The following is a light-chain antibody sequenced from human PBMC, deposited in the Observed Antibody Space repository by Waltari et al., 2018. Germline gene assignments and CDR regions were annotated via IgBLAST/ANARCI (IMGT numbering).Light chain of an antibody. V-gene: IGKV1-39*01. CDR3: QQTYSTLGT. J-gene: IGKJ1*01. Sequence: PSSLSASVGDRVTITCRASQSIVSYLHWYQQKPGKAPKLLIYAASSLQSGVPSRFSGSGSGTDFTLTISSLQPEDFATYYCQQTYSTLGTFGQGTKVEIK. CDR2: AAS. CDR1: QSIVSY.